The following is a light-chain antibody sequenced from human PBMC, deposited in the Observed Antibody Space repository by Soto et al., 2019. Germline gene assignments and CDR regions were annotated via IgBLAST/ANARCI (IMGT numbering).Light chain of an antibody. CDR1: QSVSSN. Sequence: EIVLAQSPVTLSLSPGERATLSCRASQSVSSNLAWYQQKPGQAPRLLIYDASNRATGIPARFSGSGSGTEFTLTISSLQAEDVAVYYCQQYHSSPVTFGQGTRLEIK. CDR2: DAS. V-gene: IGKV3D-15*01. CDR3: QQYHSSPVT. J-gene: IGKJ5*01.